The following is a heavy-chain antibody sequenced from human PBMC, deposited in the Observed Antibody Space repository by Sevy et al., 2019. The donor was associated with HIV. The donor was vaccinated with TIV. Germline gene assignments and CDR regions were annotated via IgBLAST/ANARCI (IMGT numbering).Heavy chain of an antibody. J-gene: IGHJ6*02. Sequence: GGSLRLSCAAPGFTFSSYGMNWVRQAPGKGLEWVSYIGSSSSTIYYAASVKGRFTISRDNAKSSLYLQMNSLRDEDTAVYYCARAWSGPYGKDVWGQGTTVTVSS. V-gene: IGHV3-48*02. CDR1: GFTFSSYG. D-gene: IGHD3-3*01. CDR2: IGSSSSTI. CDR3: ARAWSGPYGKDV.